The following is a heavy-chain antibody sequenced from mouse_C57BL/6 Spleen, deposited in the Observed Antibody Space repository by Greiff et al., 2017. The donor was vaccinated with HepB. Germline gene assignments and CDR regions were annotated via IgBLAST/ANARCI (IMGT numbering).Heavy chain of an antibody. Sequence: DVQLQESGGGLVKPGGSLKLSCAASGFTFSDYGMHWVRQAPEKGLEWVAYISSGSSTIYYADTVKGRFTISRDNAKNTLFLQMTSLRSEDTAMYYCARPYGSSSYYAMDYWGQGTSVTVSS. D-gene: IGHD1-1*01. J-gene: IGHJ4*01. CDR2: ISSGSSTI. V-gene: IGHV5-17*01. CDR3: ARPYGSSSYYAMDY. CDR1: GFTFSDYG.